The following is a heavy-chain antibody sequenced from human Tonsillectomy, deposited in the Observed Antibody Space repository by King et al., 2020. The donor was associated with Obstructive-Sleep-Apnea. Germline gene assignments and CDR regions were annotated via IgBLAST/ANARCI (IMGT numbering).Heavy chain of an antibody. CDR3: AGDRQLVY. CDR2: ISSSSSTI. J-gene: IGHJ4*02. D-gene: IGHD6-6*01. Sequence: VQLVESGGGLVQPGGSLRLSCAASGFTFSSYSMNWVRQAPGKGLEWVSYISSSSSTIYYADSVKGRFTISRDNAKNSLFLQMNSLRAEDTAVYYCAGDRQLVYWGQGTLVTVSS. CDR1: GFTFSSYS. V-gene: IGHV3-48*04.